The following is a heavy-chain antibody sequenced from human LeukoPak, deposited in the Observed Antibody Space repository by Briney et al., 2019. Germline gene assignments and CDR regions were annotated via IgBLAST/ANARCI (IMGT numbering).Heavy chain of an antibody. CDR1: EDSISGYY. CDR3: ARQRDIVVVVAATPEAFDI. CDR2: IYYSEST. D-gene: IGHD2-15*01. Sequence: SETLSLTCTASEDSISGYYWYWMRPPPGKGLEWIGSIYYSESTYYNPSLKSRVTISVDTSKDQFSLKLSAVAAADTAVYYCARQRDIVVVVAATPEAFDIWGQGTMVTVSS. J-gene: IGHJ3*02. V-gene: IGHV4-39*01.